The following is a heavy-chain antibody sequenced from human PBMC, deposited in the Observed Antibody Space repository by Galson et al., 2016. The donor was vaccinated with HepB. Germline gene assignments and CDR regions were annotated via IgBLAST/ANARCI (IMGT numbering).Heavy chain of an antibody. Sequence: ISSSSYYWGWIRQPPGKGLEWLGSIYYSGSTYYNPSLKSRVTISVDTSKNPFSLKLRSVTAADTAVYYCARQIVVVVAATRGVDWFDPWGQGTLVTVSS. J-gene: IGHJ5*02. V-gene: IGHV4-39*01. CDR2: IYYSGST. CDR1: ISSSSYY. D-gene: IGHD2-15*01. CDR3: ARQIVVVVAATRGVDWFDP.